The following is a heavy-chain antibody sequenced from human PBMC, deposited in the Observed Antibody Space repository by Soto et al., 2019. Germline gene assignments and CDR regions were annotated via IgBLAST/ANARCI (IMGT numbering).Heavy chain of an antibody. Sequence: GGSLRLSCAASGFTFSTYAMNWVRQAPGKGLEWVSTIIGSGGSTYYADSVKGRFTISRDNSKNTLYLQMNSLGAEDTAVYYCAKGTVSGWYFFDYWGQGTLVTVSS. CDR1: GFTFSTYA. V-gene: IGHV3-23*01. J-gene: IGHJ4*02. D-gene: IGHD6-19*01. CDR3: AKGTVSGWYFFDY. CDR2: IIGSGGST.